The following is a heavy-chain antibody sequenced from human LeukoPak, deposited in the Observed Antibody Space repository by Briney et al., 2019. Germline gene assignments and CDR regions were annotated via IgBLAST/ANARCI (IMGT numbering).Heavy chain of an antibody. V-gene: IGHV4-38-2*02. Sequence: SETLSLTCTVSGYSISSGYYWGWIRQPPGKGLEWIGSIYHSGSTYYNPSLKSRVTISVDTSKNQFSLKLSSVTAADTAVYYCARGPYGSGSYYYWGQGTLVTVSS. CDR3: ARGPYGSGSYYY. CDR2: IYHSGST. J-gene: IGHJ4*02. CDR1: GYSISSGYY. D-gene: IGHD3-10*01.